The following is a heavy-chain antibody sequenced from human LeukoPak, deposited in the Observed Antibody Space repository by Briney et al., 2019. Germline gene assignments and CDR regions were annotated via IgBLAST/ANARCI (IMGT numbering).Heavy chain of an antibody. CDR3: ARDQEYSSSSDV. Sequence: GGSLRLSCAASGFTFSSYSVNWVRQAPGKGLEWVSYISSSGSTIYYADSVKGRFTISRDNAKNSLYLQMNSLRAEDTAVYYCARDQEYSSSSDVWGKGTTVTVSS. J-gene: IGHJ6*04. CDR2: ISSSGSTI. V-gene: IGHV3-48*01. CDR1: GFTFSSYS. D-gene: IGHD6-6*01.